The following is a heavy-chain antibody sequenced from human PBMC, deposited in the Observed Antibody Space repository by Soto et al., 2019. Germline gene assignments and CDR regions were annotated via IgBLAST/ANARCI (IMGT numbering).Heavy chain of an antibody. CDR2: INHSGST. J-gene: IGHJ6*02. CDR3: ARGVSSYSNYLAGRYYYGMDV. D-gene: IGHD4-4*01. CDR1: GGSFSGYY. Sequence: SETLSLTCAVYGGSFSGYYWSWIRQPPGKGLEWIGEINHSGSTNYNPSLKSRVTISVDTSKNQFSLKLSSVTAADTAVYYCARGVSSYSNYLAGRYYYGMDVWGQGTTVTVSS. V-gene: IGHV4-34*01.